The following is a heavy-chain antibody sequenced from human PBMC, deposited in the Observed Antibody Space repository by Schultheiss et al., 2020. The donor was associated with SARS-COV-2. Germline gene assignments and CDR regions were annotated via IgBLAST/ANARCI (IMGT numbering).Heavy chain of an antibody. CDR3: AKDHVLGYCSSTSCYSTGAFDI. D-gene: IGHD2-2*02. J-gene: IGHJ3*02. CDR2: ISGSGGST. Sequence: GGSLRLSCAASGFTFSSYAMSWVRQAPGKGLEWVSAISGSGGSTYYADSVKGRFTISRDNSKNTLYLQMNSLRAEDTAVYYCAKDHVLGYCSSTSCYSTGAFDIWGQGTMVTVSS. V-gene: IGHV3-23*01. CDR1: GFTFSSYA.